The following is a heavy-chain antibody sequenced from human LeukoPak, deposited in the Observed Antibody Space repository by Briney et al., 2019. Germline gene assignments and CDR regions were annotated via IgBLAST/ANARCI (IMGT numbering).Heavy chain of an antibody. CDR2: ISAYNGNT. CDR1: GYTFTSYG. V-gene: IGHV1-18*01. D-gene: IGHD6-13*01. Sequence: ASVKVSCKASGYTFTSYGITWVRHAPGQGLEWMGWISAYNGNTNYAQKLQGRVTMTTDTSTSTAYMELRSLRSDDTAVYYCARDREQQLVRGSVPKFKPGHQNWYFDLWGRGTLVTVSS. CDR3: ARDREQQLVRGSVPKFKPGHQNWYFDL. J-gene: IGHJ2*01.